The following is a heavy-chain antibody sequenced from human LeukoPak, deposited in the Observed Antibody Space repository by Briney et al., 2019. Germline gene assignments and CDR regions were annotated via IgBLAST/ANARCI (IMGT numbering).Heavy chain of an antibody. D-gene: IGHD6-19*01. V-gene: IGHV3-64D*09. CDR2: ISSNGGST. Sequence: GGSLRVSRSASVFTFGSYAMHWVRQAPGKGLEYVSAISSNGGSTYYADSVKGRFTVSRDNSKNTLYLQMSSLRAEDTAVYYCVKDLPPGIAVVGTFDYWGQGTGVSVPS. CDR3: VKDLPPGIAVVGTFDY. CDR1: VFTFGSYA. J-gene: IGHJ4*02.